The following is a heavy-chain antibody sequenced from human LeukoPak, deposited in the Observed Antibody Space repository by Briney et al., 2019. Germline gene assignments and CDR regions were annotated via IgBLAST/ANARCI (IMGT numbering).Heavy chain of an antibody. D-gene: IGHD3-3*01. V-gene: IGHV4-34*01. CDR3: ARGNHYDFWSGYYYYYMDV. CDR2: INHSGST. J-gene: IGHJ6*03. Sequence: SSETLSLTCAVYGGSFSGYHWSWIRQPPGKGLEWIGEINHSGSTNYNPSLKSRVTISVDTSKNQFSLKLSSVTAADTAVYYCARGNHYDFWSGYYYYYMDVWGKGTTVTVSS. CDR1: GGSFSGYH.